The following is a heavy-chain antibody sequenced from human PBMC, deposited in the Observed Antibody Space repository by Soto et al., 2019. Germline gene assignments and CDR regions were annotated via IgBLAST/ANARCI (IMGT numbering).Heavy chain of an antibody. J-gene: IGHJ4*02. V-gene: IGHV4-59*08. D-gene: IGHD5-12*01. CDR1: GGSISSYY. CDR2: IYYSGST. Sequence: PSETLSLTCTVSGGSISSYYWSWIRQPPGKGLEWIGYIYYSGSTNYNPSLKSRVTISVDTSKNQFSLKLSSVTAADTAVYYCARLPPLYSGYDFYFDYWGQGTLVTVSS. CDR3: ARLPPLYSGYDFYFDY.